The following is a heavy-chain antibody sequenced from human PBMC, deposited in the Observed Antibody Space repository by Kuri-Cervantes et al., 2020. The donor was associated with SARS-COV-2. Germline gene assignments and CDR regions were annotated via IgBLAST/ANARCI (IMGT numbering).Heavy chain of an antibody. J-gene: IGHJ4*02. CDR2: IYTSGST. CDR3: ARHGNYDYIWGSYLIGRNFDY. CDR1: GGSISSYY. Sequence: SETLSLTCTVSGGSISSYYWSWIRQPAGKGLEWIGRIYTSGSTNYNPSLKSRVTMSVDTSKSQFSLKLTSVTAADTAVYYCARHGNYDYIWGSYLIGRNFDYWGQGTLVTVSS. V-gene: IGHV4-4*07. D-gene: IGHD3-16*02.